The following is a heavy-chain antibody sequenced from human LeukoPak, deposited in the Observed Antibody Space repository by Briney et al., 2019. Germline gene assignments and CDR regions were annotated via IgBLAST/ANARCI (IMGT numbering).Heavy chain of an antibody. CDR1: GYTFTSYG. Sequence: ASVKVSCKASGYTFTSYGISWVRQAPGQGLGWMGWISAYNGNTNYAQKLQGRVTMTTDTSTSTAYMELRSLRSDDTAVYYCASTRSLVVTAPDDYWGQGTLVTVSS. D-gene: IGHD2-21*02. CDR3: ASTRSLVVTAPDDY. V-gene: IGHV1-18*01. CDR2: ISAYNGNT. J-gene: IGHJ4*02.